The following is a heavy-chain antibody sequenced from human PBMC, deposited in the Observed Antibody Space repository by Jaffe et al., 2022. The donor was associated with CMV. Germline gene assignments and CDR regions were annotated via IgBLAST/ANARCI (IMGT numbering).Heavy chain of an antibody. J-gene: IGHJ6*03. CDR2: IRSKAYGGTT. CDR1: GFTFGDYA. CDR3: TRDQKIYCSSTSCYAAKPNYYYYYYMDV. D-gene: IGHD2-2*01. Sequence: EVQLVESGGGLVQPGRSLRLSCTASGFTFGDYAMSWVRQAPGKGLEWVGFIRSKAYGGTTEYAASVKGRFTISRDDSKSIAYLQMNSLKTEDTAVYYCTRDQKIYCSSTSCYAAKPNYYYYYYMDVWGKGTTVTVSS. V-gene: IGHV3-49*04.